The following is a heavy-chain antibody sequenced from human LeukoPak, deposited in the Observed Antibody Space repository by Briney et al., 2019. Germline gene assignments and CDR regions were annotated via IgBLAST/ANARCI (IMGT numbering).Heavy chain of an antibody. V-gene: IGHV3-11*04. CDR2: ISSSGSTI. Sequence: PGGSLRLSCAASGFTFSDYYMSWIRQAPGKGLEWVSYISSSGSTIYYADSVKGRLTISRDNAKNSLYLQMNSLRAEDTAVYYCARDHRPLPPRSHSSSWDYTDYWGQGTLVTVSS. CDR1: GFTFSDYY. D-gene: IGHD6-13*01. CDR3: ARDHRPLPPRSHSSSWDYTDY. J-gene: IGHJ4*02.